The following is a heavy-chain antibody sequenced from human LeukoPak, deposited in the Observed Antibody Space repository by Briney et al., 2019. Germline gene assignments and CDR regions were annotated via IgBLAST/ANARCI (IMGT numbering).Heavy chain of an antibody. Sequence: GGSLRLSCAASGFTFSTYAMSWVRQAPGKGLEWVSAISGSGGSAYYADSVKGRFAISRDNSKNTLYLQMNSLRAEDTAVYYCAKKGATTGDFDYWGQGTLVTVSS. D-gene: IGHD1-26*01. V-gene: IGHV3-23*01. CDR3: AKKGATTGDFDY. CDR2: ISGSGGSA. J-gene: IGHJ4*02. CDR1: GFTFSTYA.